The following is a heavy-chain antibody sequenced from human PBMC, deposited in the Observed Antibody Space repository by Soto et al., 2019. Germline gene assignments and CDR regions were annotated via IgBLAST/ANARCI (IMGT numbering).Heavy chain of an antibody. CDR2: IMPIFRTP. D-gene: IGHD1-1*01. Sequence: QVQLEQSGAEVKKPGSSVKVSCKASGGTFRNSAISWVRQAPGQGLEWMGGIMPIFRTPDYAHQFQGRVTITADESTSTDYMELSCLRADDTAVYYCARDNDRPQLGGNYYYILDVWGHGTTVTVSS. CDR3: ARDNDRPQLGGNYYYILDV. J-gene: IGHJ6*02. V-gene: IGHV1-69*12. CDR1: GGTFRNSA.